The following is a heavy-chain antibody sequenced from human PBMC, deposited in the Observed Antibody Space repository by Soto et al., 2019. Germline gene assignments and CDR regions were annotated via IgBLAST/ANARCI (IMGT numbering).Heavy chain of an antibody. D-gene: IGHD3-10*01. CDR3: VREVGEGWGGMDV. J-gene: IGHJ6*02. V-gene: IGHV3-7*01. CDR1: GFTLSTYW. Sequence: EVQLVESGGGLVRPGGSLRLSCAASGFTLSTYWMTWVRQAPGKGLEWVASIKQGGNEKNYVDSVKGRFTISRDNARNSLYLQMNSLRAEDTAVYHCVREVGEGWGGMDVWGQGTTVTVSS. CDR2: IKQGGNEK.